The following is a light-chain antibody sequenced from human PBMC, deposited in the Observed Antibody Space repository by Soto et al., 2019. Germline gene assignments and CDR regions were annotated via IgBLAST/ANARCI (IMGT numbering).Light chain of an antibody. CDR1: QSVRSN. CDR3: QQRNIWPPVT. Sequence: EIVLTQSPATLSVSAGERATLSCRARQSVRSNLAWYQQKPGQAPGLLIYGAFNRATGIPARFSGSGSGTDFTLTISSLEPEDFAVYYCQQRNIWPPVTFGQGTRLEIK. CDR2: GAF. J-gene: IGKJ5*01. V-gene: IGKV3-11*01.